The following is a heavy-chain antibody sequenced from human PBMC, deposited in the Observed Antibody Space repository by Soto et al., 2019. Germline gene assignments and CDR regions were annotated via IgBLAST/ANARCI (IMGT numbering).Heavy chain of an antibody. D-gene: IGHD4-4*01. CDR2: IYHSETT. J-gene: IGHJ6*02. CDR1: GGSIRSGGYY. V-gene: IGHV4-30-2*01. CDR3: ARDSRSTTTYGLDD. Sequence: QLQLQETGSGLVRPSQTLSLTCAVSGGSIRSGGYYWSWIRLPPGKGLEWIGYIYHSETTNYNPSLNSRVTISVDRSKNQLSMKLKSVTPADTAVYYCARDSRSTTTYGLDDCGQGTTVTVSS.